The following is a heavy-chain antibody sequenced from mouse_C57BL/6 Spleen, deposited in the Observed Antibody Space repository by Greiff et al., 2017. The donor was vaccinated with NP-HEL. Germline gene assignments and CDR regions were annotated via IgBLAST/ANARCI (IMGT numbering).Heavy chain of an antibody. V-gene: IGHV1-4*01. CDR2: INPSSGYT. J-gene: IGHJ3*01. Sequence: VHLQQSGAELARPGASVKMSCKASGYTFTSYTMHWVKQRPGQGLEWIGYINPSSGYTKYNQKFKDKATLTADKSSSTAYMQLSSLTSEDSAVYYCARGDYDYAWFAYWGQGTLVTVAA. D-gene: IGHD2-4*01. CDR1: GYTFTSYT. CDR3: ARGDYDYAWFAY.